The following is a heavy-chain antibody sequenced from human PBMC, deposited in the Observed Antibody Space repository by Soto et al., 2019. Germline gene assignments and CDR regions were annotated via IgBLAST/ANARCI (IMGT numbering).Heavy chain of an antibody. CDR1: GGSLSRAPYY. Sequence: PSDTRSLPWPFSGGSLSRAPYYFSWIRQPPGKGLEWIGYIYNSGSTYYNPSLKSRVTISVDTSKNQFSLKLSSVTAADTAVYYCARGYGDSVYWGQGNLVNASA. V-gene: IGHV4-30-4*02. J-gene: IGHJ4*02. CDR3: ARGYGDSVY. D-gene: IGHD4-17*01. CDR2: IYNSGST.